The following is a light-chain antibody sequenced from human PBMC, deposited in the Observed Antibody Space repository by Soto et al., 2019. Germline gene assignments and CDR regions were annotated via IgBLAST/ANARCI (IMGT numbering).Light chain of an antibody. CDR3: QKYNSAPLT. CDR2: AAS. J-gene: IGKJ4*01. Sequence: DIQMTQSPSSLSASVGDRVTISCRASQSIGRFLNWYQQKPGKAPKLLIYAASTLQSGVPSRFSGSGSGTHFTLTISSLQPEDVATYYCQKYNSAPLTFGGGTKVDI. CDR1: QSIGRF. V-gene: IGKV1-27*01.